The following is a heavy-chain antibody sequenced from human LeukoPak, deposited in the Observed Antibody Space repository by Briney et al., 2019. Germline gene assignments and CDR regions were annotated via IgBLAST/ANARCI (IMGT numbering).Heavy chain of an antibody. CDR2: VNPNSGNT. CDR1: GYTFTSSD. D-gene: IGHD1-26*01. CDR3: AGEVGAENWFDP. Sequence: ASVEVSCKASGYTFTSSDINWVRQATGQGLEWMGCVNPNSGNTAYAQKFQGRVTMTRDTSISTAYMELSSLRFDDTAVYYCAGEVGAENWFDPWGQGTLVTVSS. J-gene: IGHJ5*02. V-gene: IGHV1-8*01.